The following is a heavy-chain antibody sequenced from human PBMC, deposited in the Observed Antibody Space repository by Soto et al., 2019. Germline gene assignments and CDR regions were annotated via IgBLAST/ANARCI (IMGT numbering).Heavy chain of an antibody. V-gene: IGHV3-23*01. D-gene: IGHD1-7*01. Sequence: PGGSLRLSCVASGFTFSDYAMTWVRQAPGKGLEWVSVISGGADTTYYADSVKGRFTISRDNSKNTLHLQMDSLRAEDTAVYFCAKELMRWNSGPGYWGQGTLVTVSS. CDR1: GFTFSDYA. CDR2: ISGGADTT. CDR3: AKELMRWNSGPGY. J-gene: IGHJ4*02.